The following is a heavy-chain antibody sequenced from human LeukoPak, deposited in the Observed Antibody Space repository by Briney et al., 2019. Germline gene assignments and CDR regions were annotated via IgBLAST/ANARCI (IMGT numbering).Heavy chain of an antibody. CDR1: GITVSNIY. Sequence: GGSLRLSCAASGITVSNIYVAWVRQAPGKGLEWVSVIHRGDTTYYADSVKGRFTISRDTSKNSVYPQMHSLSAEDSAIYFCAKVASSPPYSGGYGGWFGPWGQGTLVTVSS. J-gene: IGHJ5*02. V-gene: IGHV3-66*02. CDR2: IHRGDTT. D-gene: IGHD5-12*01. CDR3: AKVASSPPYSGGYGGWFGP.